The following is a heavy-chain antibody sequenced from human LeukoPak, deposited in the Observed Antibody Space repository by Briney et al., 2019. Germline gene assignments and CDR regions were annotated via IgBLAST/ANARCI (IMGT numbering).Heavy chain of an antibody. Sequence: GGSLRLSCVASGFTFSTYRMNWVRQAPGKGLEYISSIFSSSGYIYYAHSVKSRFTISRDNATNSLYLQMNSLRAEDTAVYYCARNERVGDSWGQGTLVTVSS. V-gene: IGHV3-21*01. CDR3: ARNERVGDS. CDR2: IFSSSGYI. CDR1: GFTFSTYR. J-gene: IGHJ4*02. D-gene: IGHD2-2*01.